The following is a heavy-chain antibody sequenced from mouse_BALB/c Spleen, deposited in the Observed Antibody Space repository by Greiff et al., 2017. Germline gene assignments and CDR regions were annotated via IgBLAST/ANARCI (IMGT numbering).Heavy chain of an antibody. CDR2: INPSNGRT. CDR1: GYTFTSYW. J-gene: IGHJ4*01. Sequence: QVQLQQPGAELVKPGASVKLSCKASGYTFTSYWMHWVKQRPGQGLEWIGEINPSNGRTNYNEKFKSKATLTVDKSSSTAYMQLSSLTSEDSAVYYCARERYGNYAMDYWGQGTSVTVSS. V-gene: IGHV1S81*02. CDR3: ARERYGNYAMDY. D-gene: IGHD2-10*02.